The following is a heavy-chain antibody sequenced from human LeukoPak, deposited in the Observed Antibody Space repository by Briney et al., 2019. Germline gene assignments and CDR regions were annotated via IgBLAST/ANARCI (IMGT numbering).Heavy chain of an antibody. V-gene: IGHV3-30*04. CDR3: AREGKNAYVWGSSRQASYFDY. CDR1: GFTFSSYA. CDR2: ISYDGSNK. Sequence: GGSLRLSCAASGFTFSSYAMHWVRQAPAKGLERVADISYDGSNKYYADSVKGRFTISRDNSKNTLYQQMNSLRAEDTAVYYCAREGKNAYVWGSSRQASYFDYWGQGTLVTVS. J-gene: IGHJ4*02. D-gene: IGHD3-16*02.